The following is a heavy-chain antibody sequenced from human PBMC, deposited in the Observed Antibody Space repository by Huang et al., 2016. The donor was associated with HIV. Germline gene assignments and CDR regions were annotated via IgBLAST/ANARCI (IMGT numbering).Heavy chain of an antibody. D-gene: IGHD6-19*01. J-gene: IGHJ4*02. CDR2: LNPNMGKT. V-gene: IGHV1-8*01. CDR3: ARLTSGWYQDY. CDR1: GYIFSNYD. Sequence: QVQLVQSGPEVKKPGASVKVSCQTSGYIFSNYDINWVRQAPGQGLQWMGWLNPNMGKTAYGQNFQGRVTLTRSTSTGAAYMVLNSLTSQDTAVYYCARLTSGWYQDYWGQGTLVTVSS.